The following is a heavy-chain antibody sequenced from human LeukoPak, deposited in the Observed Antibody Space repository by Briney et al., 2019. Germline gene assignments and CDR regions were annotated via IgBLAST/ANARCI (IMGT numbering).Heavy chain of an antibody. D-gene: IGHD1-1*01. CDR1: GFTFSSYA. CDR3: AKDQPGAGFDL. J-gene: IGHJ5*02. V-gene: IGHV3-30-3*01. CDR2: ISYDGSNK. Sequence: GGSLRLSCAASGFTFSSYAMHWVRQAPGKGLEWVAVISYDGSNKYYADSTKGRFTISRDNSKNTLSLEMTRLGAEDTAIYYCAKDQPGAGFDLWGQGTLVTVAS.